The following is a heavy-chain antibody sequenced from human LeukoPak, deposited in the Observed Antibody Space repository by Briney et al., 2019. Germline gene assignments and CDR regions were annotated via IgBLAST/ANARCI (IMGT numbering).Heavy chain of an antibody. D-gene: IGHD2-2*01. J-gene: IGHJ5*02. CDR3: ARDIVVVPAAMRGWFDP. CDR2: IYHSGST. Sequence: SETLSLTCAVSGYSISSGYYWGWIRQPPGKGLEWIGSIYHSGSTYYNPSLKSRVTISVDTSKNQFSLKLSSVTAADTAVYYCARDIVVVPAAMRGWFDPWGQGTLATVSS. V-gene: IGHV4-38-2*02. CDR1: GYSISSGYY.